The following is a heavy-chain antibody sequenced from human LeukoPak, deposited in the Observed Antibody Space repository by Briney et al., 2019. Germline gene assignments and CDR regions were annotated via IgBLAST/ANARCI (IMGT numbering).Heavy chain of an antibody. CDR3: AKGDADPHYYYYGMDV. CDR1: GFTFSSYG. CDR2: ISYDGSNE. J-gene: IGHJ6*02. V-gene: IGHV3-30*18. Sequence: GGSLRLSCAASGFTFSSYGMHWVRQAPGKGLEWVAVISYDGSNEYYADSVKGRFTISRDNSKNTLYLQMNSLRAEDTAVYYCAKGDADPHYYYYGMDVWGQGTTVTVSS.